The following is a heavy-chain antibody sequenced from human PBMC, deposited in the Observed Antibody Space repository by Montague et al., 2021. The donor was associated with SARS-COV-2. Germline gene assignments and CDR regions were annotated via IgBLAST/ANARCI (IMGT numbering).Heavy chain of an antibody. CDR3: ATFYVDTVSVTNAFDL. V-gene: IGHV3-53*01. D-gene: IGHD5-18*01. CDR1: GFSVSRKY. Sequence: LSCAASGFSVSRKYMTWVRQPPGKGLEWVSTIYSGDTAYYADSVQGRFTISRDHSKNTVFLQMNSLRAEDTALYYCATFYVDTVSVTNAFDLWGQGTLVSVSS. CDR2: IYSGDTA. J-gene: IGHJ3*01.